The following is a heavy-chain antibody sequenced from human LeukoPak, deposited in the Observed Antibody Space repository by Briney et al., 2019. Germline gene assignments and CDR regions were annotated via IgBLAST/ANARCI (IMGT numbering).Heavy chain of an antibody. CDR2: IYPSDSDT. D-gene: IGHD4-23*01. J-gene: IGHJ6*03. CDR1: EYSFATYW. Sequence: GESLKISCQGSEYSFATYWIAWLRQMPGKGLEWMGIIYPSDSDTRYSPSFQGQVTISADKSISTAYLQWSSLKASDTAMYYCARHVSGNSPYYYMDVWGKGTTVTVSS. V-gene: IGHV5-51*01. CDR3: ARHVSGNSPYYYMDV.